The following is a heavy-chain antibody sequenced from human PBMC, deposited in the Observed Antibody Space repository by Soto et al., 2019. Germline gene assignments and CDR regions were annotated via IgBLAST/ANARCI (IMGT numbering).Heavy chain of an antibody. CDR2: INQYGTT. V-gene: IGHV4-34*01. CDR1: GESLSDHY. CDR3: ARGAHISGVTRCFAP. D-gene: IGHD1-20*01. Sequence: QVQLRQWGAGLLKPSETLSLICSVSGESLSDHYWSWIRQSPGKGLEWIGDINQYGTTNYNPSLKSRVTISADTSKNQFFLRLASVTAADTAIYYCARGAHISGVTRCFAPWGQGTLVTVSS. J-gene: IGHJ5*02.